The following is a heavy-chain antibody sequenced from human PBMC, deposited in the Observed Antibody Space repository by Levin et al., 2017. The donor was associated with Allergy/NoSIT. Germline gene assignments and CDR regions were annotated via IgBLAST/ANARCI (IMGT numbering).Heavy chain of an antibody. CDR3: ARGSGWYGIDY. D-gene: IGHD6-19*01. Sequence: GSLRLSCAVYGGSFSGYYWSWIRQPPGKGLDWIGEINHSGSTNYNPSLKSRVTISVDTSKNQFSLKLSSVTAADTAVYYCARGSGWYGIDYWGQGTLVTVSS. CDR1: GGSFSGYY. CDR2: INHSGST. V-gene: IGHV4-34*01. J-gene: IGHJ4*02.